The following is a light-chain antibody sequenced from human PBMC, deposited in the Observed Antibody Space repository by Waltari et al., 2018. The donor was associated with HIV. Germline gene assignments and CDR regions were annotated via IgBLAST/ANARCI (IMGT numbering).Light chain of an antibody. Sequence: QSVLTQPPSVSAAPGETVIISCSGSRSNLGNNYFSWYQQLPGTAPKLFIYDDDLRHSGIPDRFSGSRSGTSATLGITGLQTGDEADYYCGTWDTTLSAVVFGGGTKLTVL. CDR3: GTWDTTLSAVV. CDR2: DDD. V-gene: IGLV1-51*01. CDR1: RSNLGNNY. J-gene: IGLJ2*01.